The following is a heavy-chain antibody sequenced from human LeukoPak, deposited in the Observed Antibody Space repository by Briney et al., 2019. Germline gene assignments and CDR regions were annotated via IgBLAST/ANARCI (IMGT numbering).Heavy chain of an antibody. CDR2: IYYSGST. J-gene: IGHJ4*02. Sequence: SETLSLTCTVSGGSISSGGYYWSWIRQHPGKGLEWIGYIYYSGSTYYNPSLKSRVTISVDTSKNQFSLKLSSVTAADTAVYYCARGDTVLLFMYWGQGTLVTVSS. CDR3: ARGDTVLLFMY. D-gene: IGHD3-10*01. V-gene: IGHV4-31*03. CDR1: GGSISSGGYY.